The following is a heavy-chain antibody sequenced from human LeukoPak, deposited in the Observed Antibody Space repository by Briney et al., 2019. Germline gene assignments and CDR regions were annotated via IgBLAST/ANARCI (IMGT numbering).Heavy chain of an antibody. V-gene: IGHV1-24*01. CDR1: GYTLTELS. Sequence: ASVNVSCKVSGYTLTELSMHWVRQAPGKGLEWMGGFDPEDGETIYAQKFQGRVTMTEDTSTDTAYMELSSLRSEDTAVYYCATTWQNYYDSSGYYSNWGQGTLVTVSS. CDR2: FDPEDGET. J-gene: IGHJ4*02. D-gene: IGHD3-22*01. CDR3: ATTWQNYYDSSGYYSN.